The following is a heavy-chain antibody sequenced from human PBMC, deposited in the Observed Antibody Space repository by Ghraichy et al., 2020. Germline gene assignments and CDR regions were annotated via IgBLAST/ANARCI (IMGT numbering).Heavy chain of an antibody. D-gene: IGHD5-24*01. J-gene: IGHJ4*02. CDR2: ITNNAGRT. CDR1: GFTFSTFG. Sequence: GGSLRLSCSASGFTFSTFGMHWVRQAPGKGLEYVSAITNNAGRTYYADSVKGRFTISRDNSKNTLYLQMSSLRAKDTAVYYCVKDTGVFRDNFDYWGQGTLVTVSS. V-gene: IGHV3-64D*06. CDR3: VKDTGVFRDNFDY.